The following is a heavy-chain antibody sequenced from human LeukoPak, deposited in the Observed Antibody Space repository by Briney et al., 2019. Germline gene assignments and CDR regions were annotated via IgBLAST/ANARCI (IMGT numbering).Heavy chain of an antibody. CDR3: ARSHDHLWGNYPDY. D-gene: IGHD3-16*02. Sequence: PSETLSLTCDVSGGSVDSTNWWNWVRQPPGKGLEWIGEIHHDGRINYNPSLKSRVTLSVDKSKNQFSLRLNSVTAADTAMYYCARSHDHLWGNYPDYWGQGTLVTVSS. J-gene: IGHJ4*02. V-gene: IGHV4/OR15-8*01. CDR1: GGSVDSTNW. CDR2: IHHDGRI.